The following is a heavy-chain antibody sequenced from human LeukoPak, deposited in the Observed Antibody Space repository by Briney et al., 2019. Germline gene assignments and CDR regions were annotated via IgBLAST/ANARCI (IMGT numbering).Heavy chain of an antibody. CDR2: INSDGSST. V-gene: IGHV3-74*01. J-gene: IGHJ6*02. CDR1: GNYW. Sequence: GGSLRLSCAASGNYWMHWVRQAPGKGLVWVSHINSDGSSTSYADSVKGRFTISRDNAKNTLCLQMNSLRAEDTAVYYCARETGSGYGMDVWGQGTTVTVSS. CDR3: ARETGSGYGMDV. D-gene: IGHD3-10*01.